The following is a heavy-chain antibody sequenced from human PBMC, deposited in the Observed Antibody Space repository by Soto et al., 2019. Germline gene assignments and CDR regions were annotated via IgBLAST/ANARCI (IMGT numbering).Heavy chain of an antibody. D-gene: IGHD6-6*01. Sequence: SETLSLTCTVSGGSISSYYWSWIRQPPGKGLEWIGYIYYSGSTNYNPSLKSRVTISVDTSKNQFSLKLSSVTAADTAVYYCARGSGSSSVYYYYYYYMDVWGKGTTVTVSS. CDR1: GGSISSYY. J-gene: IGHJ6*03. CDR2: IYYSGST. V-gene: IGHV4-59*08. CDR3: ARGSGSSSVYYYYYYYMDV.